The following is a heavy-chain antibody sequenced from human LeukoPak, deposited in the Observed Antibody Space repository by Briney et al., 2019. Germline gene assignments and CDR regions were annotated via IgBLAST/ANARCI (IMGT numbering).Heavy chain of an antibody. CDR1: GFTFSDYH. D-gene: IGHD3-22*01. CDR3: AKDRPNYYDSSGHYYRRNGDY. V-gene: IGHV3-11*01. Sequence: PGGSLRLSCAASGFTFSDYHMSWIRQAPGKGLEWVSHITSSGSTIYYADSVKGRFTISRDNAKNSLYLQMNSLRAEDTAVYYCAKDRPNYYDSSGHYYRRNGDYWGQGTLVTVSS. CDR2: ITSSGSTI. J-gene: IGHJ4*02.